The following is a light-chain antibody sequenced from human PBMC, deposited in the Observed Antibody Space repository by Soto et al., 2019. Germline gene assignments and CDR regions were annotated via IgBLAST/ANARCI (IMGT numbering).Light chain of an antibody. CDR3: SSYTSSSPWYV. Sequence: QSALTQPASVSGSPGQSITISCTGTSSDVGGYNYVSWYKQHPGKAPKLMIYDVSNRPSGVSNRFSGSKSGNTASLTISGLQAEDEADYYCSSYTSSSPWYVFGTGTKVTVL. CDR1: SSDVGGYNY. CDR2: DVS. V-gene: IGLV2-14*01. J-gene: IGLJ1*01.